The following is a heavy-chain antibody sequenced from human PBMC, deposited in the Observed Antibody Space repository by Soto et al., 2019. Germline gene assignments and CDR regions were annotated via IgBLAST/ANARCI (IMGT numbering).Heavy chain of an antibody. Sequence: GGSLRLSCAASGFTFSSYSMNWVRQAPGKGLEWVSYISSSSSTIYYADSVKGRFTISRDNAKNSLYLQMNSLRDEDTAVYYCARGLCDYWSGYYWCWGMDVWGQGTTVTVSS. D-gene: IGHD3-3*01. J-gene: IGHJ6*02. CDR2: ISSSSSTI. CDR3: ARGLCDYWSGYYWCWGMDV. V-gene: IGHV3-48*02. CDR1: GFTFSSYS.